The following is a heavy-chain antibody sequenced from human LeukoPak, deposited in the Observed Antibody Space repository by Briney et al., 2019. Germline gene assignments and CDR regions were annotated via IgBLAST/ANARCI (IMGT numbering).Heavy chain of an antibody. J-gene: IGHJ5*01. CDR3: VLAPNSNWFDF. D-gene: IGHD2-8*01. CDR2: THYSGTT. Sequence: LETLSLTCSVSGDSISGFFWNWIWQSPEKGLEWIAVTHYSGTTNYNPSLKSRVTISIDTSRQQFFLKLSSVTAADTAVYYCVLAPNSNWFDFWGQGTRVTVSS. CDR1: GDSISGFF. V-gene: IGHV4-59*12.